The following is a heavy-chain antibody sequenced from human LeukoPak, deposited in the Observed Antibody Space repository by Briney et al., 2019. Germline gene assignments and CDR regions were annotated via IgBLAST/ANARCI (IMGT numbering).Heavy chain of an antibody. J-gene: IGHJ4*02. CDR1: GFTFSSYE. CDR2: ISNSGSTI. V-gene: IGHV3-48*03. D-gene: IGHD4-17*01. CDR3: ASDRSTVTTWVDY. Sequence: GGSLRLSCAASGFTFSSYEMNWVRQAPGKGLEWISYISNSGSTIYYADSVKGRFTISRDNAKNSLYLQMNSLRAEDTAVYYCASDRSTVTTWVDYWGQGTLVTVSS.